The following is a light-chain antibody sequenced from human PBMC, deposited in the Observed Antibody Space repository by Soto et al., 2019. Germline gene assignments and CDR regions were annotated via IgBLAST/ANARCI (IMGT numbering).Light chain of an antibody. V-gene: IGKV3-15*01. CDR1: QSVTTN. J-gene: IGKJ1*01. CDR3: QQYNNWPPTWT. CDR2: GVS. Sequence: EVVMTQSPATLSLSPGERATLSCRASQSVTTNLAWYQQKPGQAPRLLIYGVSTRATDIPARFSGSGSGTEFTLTISSLQSEDFAVYYCQQYNNWPPTWTFGQGTKVDI.